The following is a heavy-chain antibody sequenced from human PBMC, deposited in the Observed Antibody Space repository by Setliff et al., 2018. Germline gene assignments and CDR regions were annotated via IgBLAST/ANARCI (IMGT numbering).Heavy chain of an antibody. D-gene: IGHD5-12*01. J-gene: IGHJ4*02. CDR2: ISTLGGAI. V-gene: IGHV3-48*03. CDR1: GFSFSGHE. CDR3: ARVRYSGFDY. Sequence: LRLSCAASGFSFSGHEMNWVRQAPGKGLEWISSISTLGGAIYYADSVKGRFTISRDNAKNSLYLQMNNLRAEDTAVYYCARVRYSGFDYWGQGTLVTVSS.